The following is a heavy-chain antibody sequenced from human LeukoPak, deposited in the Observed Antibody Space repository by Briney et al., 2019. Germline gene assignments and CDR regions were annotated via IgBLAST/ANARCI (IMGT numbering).Heavy chain of an antibody. CDR1: AFTSISYS. CDR2: IISSSSYI. Sequence: GGSLRLSCAASAFTSISYSMNWVRQAPGKGLEWVSSIISSSSYIYYADSVKGRFTISRDNAKNSLYLQMNSLRAEDTAVYYCARDKFYCSSTSCLAYYYYGMDVWGQGTTVTVSS. V-gene: IGHV3-21*01. J-gene: IGHJ6*02. D-gene: IGHD2-2*01. CDR3: ARDKFYCSSTSCLAYYYYGMDV.